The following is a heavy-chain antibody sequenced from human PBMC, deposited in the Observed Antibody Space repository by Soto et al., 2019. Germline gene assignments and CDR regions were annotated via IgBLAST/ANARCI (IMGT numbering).Heavy chain of an antibody. Sequence: GESLKISCAASGFTFSSYDMHWVRQATGKGLKWVSAIGTAGDPYYPGSVKGRFTISREDAKNSLYLQMNSLRAGDTAVYYCARGGGYSSGWYGVDYWGQGTLVTVSS. CDR3: ARGGGYSSGWYGVDY. CDR2: IGTAGDP. D-gene: IGHD6-19*01. J-gene: IGHJ4*02. CDR1: GFTFSSYD. V-gene: IGHV3-13*05.